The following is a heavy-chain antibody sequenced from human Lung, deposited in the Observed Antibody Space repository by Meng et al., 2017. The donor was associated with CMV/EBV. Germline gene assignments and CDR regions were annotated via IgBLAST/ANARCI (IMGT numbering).Heavy chain of an antibody. CDR3: ARSGTTAGNWFDP. D-gene: IGHD1-7*01. CDR1: GYTFTSYD. J-gene: IGHJ5*02. Sequence: ASXXVSXKASGYTFTSYDINWVRQATGQGLEWMGWMNPNSGNTGYAQKFQGRVTMTRNTSISTAYMELSSLRSEDTAVYYCARSGTTAGNWFDPWGQGSRVTVSS. V-gene: IGHV1-8*01. CDR2: MNPNSGNT.